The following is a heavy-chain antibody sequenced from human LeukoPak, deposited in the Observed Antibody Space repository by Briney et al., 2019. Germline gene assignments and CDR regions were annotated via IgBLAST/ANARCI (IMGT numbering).Heavy chain of an antibody. Sequence: SETLSLTCTVSGYSISSGYYWGWIRQPPGKGLEWIGSIYHSGSTYYNPSLKSRVTISVDTSRNQFSLKLSSVTAADTAVYYCAREELLDFWSGYYFDYWGQGTLVTVSS. D-gene: IGHD3-3*01. J-gene: IGHJ4*02. CDR1: GYSISSGYY. CDR2: IYHSGST. V-gene: IGHV4-38-2*02. CDR3: AREELLDFWSGYYFDY.